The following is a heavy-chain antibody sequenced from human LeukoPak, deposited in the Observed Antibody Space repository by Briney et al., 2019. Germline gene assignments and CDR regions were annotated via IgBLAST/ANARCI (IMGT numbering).Heavy chain of an antibody. CDR3: ALGGYCSITTCQGIAAARDY. D-gene: IGHD2-2*01. Sequence: GGFLRLSCAASGFTFSTYDLTWVRQAPGKGLEWGSGITYNGGRIYYADSVKGRFTISRDDSKDTLYLLMSSLRAEDTAVYYCALGGYCSITTCQGIAAARDYWGQGTLVTVST. CDR2: ITYNGGRI. CDR1: GFTFSTYD. J-gene: IGHJ4*02. V-gene: IGHV3-23*01.